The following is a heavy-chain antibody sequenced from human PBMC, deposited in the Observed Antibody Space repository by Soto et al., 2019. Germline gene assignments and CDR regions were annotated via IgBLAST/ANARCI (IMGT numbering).Heavy chain of an antibody. CDR3: ARDRGYDAHDYYYNAMDV. CDR2: IRGFSPYT. J-gene: IGHJ6*04. D-gene: IGHD3-10*01. CDR1: GFTFRTYT. V-gene: IGHV3-21*01. Sequence: SGGSLRLSCISSGFTFRTYTMNWVRQAPGKGLEWVSGIRGFSPYTFYAESVRGRFTISRDNAKNSLFLQMDSLKAEDTAVYYCARDRGYDAHDYYYNAMDVWGEGTTVTVSS.